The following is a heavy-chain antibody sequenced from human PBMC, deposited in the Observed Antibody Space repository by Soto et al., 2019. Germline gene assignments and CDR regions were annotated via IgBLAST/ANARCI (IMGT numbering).Heavy chain of an antibody. CDR3: ARGPRAPPPHDYGMDV. J-gene: IGHJ6*02. CDR1: GFTFSSHV. V-gene: IGHV3-23*01. CDR2: ISGGGGTT. Sequence: EVQLLESGGGLVQPGGSLRLSCAASGFTFSSHVMNWVRQAPGKGLEWVAAISGGGGTTFYGDSVESRFTMSRDNSKNTLFLQMNSLRAEDTAVYYCARGPRAPPPHDYGMDVWGQGTTVTVSS.